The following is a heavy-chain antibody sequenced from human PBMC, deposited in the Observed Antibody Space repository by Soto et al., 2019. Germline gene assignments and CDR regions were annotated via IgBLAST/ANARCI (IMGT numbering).Heavy chain of an antibody. CDR3: AKDHLHDYGDYVGDY. CDR1: GFTFSSYA. D-gene: IGHD4-17*01. Sequence: EVQLLESGGGLVQPGGSLRLSCAASGFTFSSYAMSWVRQAPGKGLEWVSAISGSGGSTYYADSVKGRFAISRDNSKNTLHLQMNSLRAEDTAVYYCAKDHLHDYGDYVGDYWGQGTLVTVSS. V-gene: IGHV3-23*01. CDR2: ISGSGGST. J-gene: IGHJ4*02.